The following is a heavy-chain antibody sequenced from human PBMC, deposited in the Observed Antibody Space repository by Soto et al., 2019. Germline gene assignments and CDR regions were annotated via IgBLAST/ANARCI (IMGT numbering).Heavy chain of an antibody. V-gene: IGHV3-33*01. CDR2: IWYDGSNK. CDR3: ARDRSSSGWGPHY. Sequence: QVQLVESGGGVVQPGRSLRLSCAASGFTFSSYGMHWVRQAPGKGLEWVAVIWYDGSNKYYADSVKGRFTISRDNSKNTLYLQMNSLSAEDTAVYYCARDRSSSGWGPHYWGQGTLVTVSS. J-gene: IGHJ4*02. D-gene: IGHD6-19*01. CDR1: GFTFSSYG.